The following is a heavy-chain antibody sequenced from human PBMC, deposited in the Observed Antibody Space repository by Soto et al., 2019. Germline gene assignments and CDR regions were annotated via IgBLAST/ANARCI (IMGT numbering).Heavy chain of an antibody. D-gene: IGHD2-2*01. J-gene: IGHJ6*02. V-gene: IGHV3-7*01. CDR2: IKADGSEK. CDR1: GFDFTSHW. Sequence: GGSLRLSCAASGFDFTSHWMIWVRQAPGKGLEWVANIKADGSEKYLVDSVKGRFTISRDTAMYYCARHVTRGYCSSTSCYGDYYYYGMDVWGQGTTVTVSS. CDR3: YYYYGMDV.